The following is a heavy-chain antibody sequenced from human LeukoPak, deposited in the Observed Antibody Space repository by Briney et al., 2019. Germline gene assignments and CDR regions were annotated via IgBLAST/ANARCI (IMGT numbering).Heavy chain of an antibody. V-gene: IGHV1-8*01. D-gene: IGHD2-15*01. J-gene: IGHJ4*02. CDR2: MNPNSGNT. Sequence: ASVKVSCKASGYTFTSYDINWVRQATGQGLEWMGWMNPNSGNTGYAQKFQGRVTTTRNTSISTAYMELSSLRSEDTAVYYCARGLGYCSGGSCYVGYWGQGTLVTVSS. CDR3: ARGLGYCSGGSCYVGY. CDR1: GYTFTSYD.